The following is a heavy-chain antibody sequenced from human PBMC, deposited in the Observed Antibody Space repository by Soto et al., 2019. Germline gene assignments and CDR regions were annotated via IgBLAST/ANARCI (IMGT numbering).Heavy chain of an antibody. Sequence: GGSLRLSCAASGFTFSSYSMNWVRQAPGKGLEWVSSISSSSSYIYYADSVKGRFTISRDNAKNSVYLQMDSLRVEDTAVYYCAREGALKPFSSWGQGALVTVSS. CDR1: GFTFSSYS. CDR2: ISSSSSYI. V-gene: IGHV3-21*01. CDR3: AREGALKPFSS. J-gene: IGHJ5*02.